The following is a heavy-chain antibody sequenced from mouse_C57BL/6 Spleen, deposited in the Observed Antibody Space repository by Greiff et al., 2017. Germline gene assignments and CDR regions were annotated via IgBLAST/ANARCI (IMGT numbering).Heavy chain of an antibody. J-gene: IGHJ4*01. CDR1: GFTFSSYA. V-gene: IGHV5-4*01. CDR2: ISDGGSYT. CDR3: ARDFYDYDEDYAMDY. D-gene: IGHD2-4*01. Sequence: EVQVVESGGGLVKPGGSLKLSCAASGFTFSSYAMSWVRQTPEKRLEWVATISDGGSYTYYPDNVKGRFTISRDNAKNNLYLQMSHLKSEDTAMXYCARDFYDYDEDYAMDYWGQGTSVTVSS.